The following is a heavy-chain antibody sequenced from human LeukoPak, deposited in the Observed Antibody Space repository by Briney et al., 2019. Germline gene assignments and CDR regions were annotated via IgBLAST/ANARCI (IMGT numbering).Heavy chain of an antibody. CDR3: ARGRARVYRQFDP. Sequence: SETLSLTCTVSGGSISSGGYYWSWIRQPPGKGLEWIGEINHSGSTNYNPSLKSRVTISVDTSKNQFSLKLSSVTAADTAVYYCARGRARVYRQFDPWGQGTLVTVSS. CDR2: INHSGST. CDR1: GGSISSGGYY. D-gene: IGHD3-16*02. J-gene: IGHJ5*02. V-gene: IGHV4-39*07.